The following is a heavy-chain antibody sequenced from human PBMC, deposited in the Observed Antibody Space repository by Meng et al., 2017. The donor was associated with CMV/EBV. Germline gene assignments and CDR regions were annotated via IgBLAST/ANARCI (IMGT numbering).Heavy chain of an antibody. CDR3: ARDDDESHYYYYGMDV. CDR2: IGTAGDT. V-gene: IGHV3-13*01. J-gene: IGHJ6*02. CDR1: GFTFSSYD. Sequence: GESLKISCAASGFTFSSYDMHWVRQATGKGLEWVSAIGTAGDTYYPGSVKGRFTISRENAKNSLYLQMNSLRAEDTAVYYCARDDDESHYYYYGMDVWGQGTTVTVSS.